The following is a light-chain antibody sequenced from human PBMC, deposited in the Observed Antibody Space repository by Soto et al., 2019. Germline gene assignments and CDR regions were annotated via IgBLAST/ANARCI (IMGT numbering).Light chain of an antibody. CDR1: SGHRTYA. CDR2: LNSDGSH. Sequence: QLVLTQSPSASASLGASVKLTCTLSSGHRTYAIAWHQQQPEKGPRYLMKLNSDGSHSKGDGIPDRFSGSSFGAERYLTISSLQSEDEADYYCQTWDTGIRVFGGGTK. J-gene: IGLJ3*02. CDR3: QTWDTGIRV. V-gene: IGLV4-69*01.